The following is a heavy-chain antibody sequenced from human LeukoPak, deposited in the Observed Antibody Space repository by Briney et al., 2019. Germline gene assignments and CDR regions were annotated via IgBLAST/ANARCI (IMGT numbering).Heavy chain of an antibody. J-gene: IGHJ3*02. CDR1: GFSFDDYA. V-gene: IGHV3-9*01. D-gene: IGHD3-22*01. CDR3: AKDISYDSSGYYYPDAFDI. Sequence: GGSLRLSCAASGFSFDDYAMHWVRQAPGKGLEWVSGIGWNGGGIVYADSVKGRFTISRDNAKNSLYLQMNSLRAEDTALYYCAKDISYDSSGYYYPDAFDIWGQGTMVTVSS. CDR2: IGWNGGGI.